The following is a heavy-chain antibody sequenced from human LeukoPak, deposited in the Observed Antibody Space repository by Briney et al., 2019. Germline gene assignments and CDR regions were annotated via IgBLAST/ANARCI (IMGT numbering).Heavy chain of an antibody. CDR3: AKAADYDYVWGSSYFDH. V-gene: IGHV3-23*01. J-gene: IGHJ4*02. CDR1: GFTFSSYA. D-gene: IGHD3-16*01. CDR2: ISGSGGST. Sequence: GGSLRLSCAASGFTFSSYAMSWVRQAPGKGLEWVSAISGSGGSTYYADSVKGRFTISRDNSKNTLYLQMNSLRAEDTAVYYCAKAADYDYVWGSSYFDHWGQGTLVTVSS.